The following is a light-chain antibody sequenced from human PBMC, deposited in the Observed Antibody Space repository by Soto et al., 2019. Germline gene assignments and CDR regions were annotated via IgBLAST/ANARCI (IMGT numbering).Light chain of an antibody. J-gene: IGKJ1*01. Sequence: DIQMTQSPSTLSASVGDRVTITCRASQSIVRWLAWYQQKPGKAPKLLIYDASSLESGVPSRFSGSGSGTEFTLTISSVKPDDFAAYYCQQYNSYSRTFGQGTKVESK. CDR1: QSIVRW. CDR3: QQYNSYSRT. CDR2: DAS. V-gene: IGKV1-5*01.